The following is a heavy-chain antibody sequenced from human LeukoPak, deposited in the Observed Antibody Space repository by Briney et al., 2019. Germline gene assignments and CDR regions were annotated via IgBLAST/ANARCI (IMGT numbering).Heavy chain of an antibody. CDR1: GYSFTSNW. V-gene: IGHV5-51*01. CDR2: IYPGDSDT. Sequence: GESLKISCKGSGYSFTSNWIGWVRHMPGKGLEWMEIIYPGDSDTRYSPSFQGQVTISADKSISTAYLQWSSLKASDTAIYYCARGWGDTSGYYLPGDYWGQGTLVTVSS. CDR3: ARGWGDTSGYYLPGDY. J-gene: IGHJ4*02. D-gene: IGHD3-22*01.